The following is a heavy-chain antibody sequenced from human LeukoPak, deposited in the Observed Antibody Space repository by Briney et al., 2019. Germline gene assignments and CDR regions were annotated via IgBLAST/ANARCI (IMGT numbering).Heavy chain of an antibody. Sequence: PSETLSLTCTVSGGSISNYYWTWIRQHPGKGLEWIGYIYYTGSTYYNPSLKSRVIISVDTSKNQFSLKLNSVTAADTALYYCARDSPRYDSGSTWSFDIWGHGTMVTVSS. J-gene: IGHJ3*02. D-gene: IGHD3-10*01. CDR3: ARDSPRYDSGSTWSFDI. CDR2: IYYTGST. CDR1: GGSISNYY. V-gene: IGHV4-59*06.